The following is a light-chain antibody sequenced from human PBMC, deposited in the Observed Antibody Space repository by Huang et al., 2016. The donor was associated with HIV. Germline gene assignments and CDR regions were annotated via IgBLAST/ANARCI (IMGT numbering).Light chain of an antibody. V-gene: IGKV3-15*01. CDR2: GSS. CDR1: QSVFKN. J-gene: IGKJ1*01. CDR3: QQYNTSPRT. Sequence: ENLMTQSPSTLSVSPGESATLSCRASQSVFKNLAWYQQKPGPAPKLLIYGSSTRAAGIPARFSGSGSGTDVTLTISSLQSEDFAVYYCQQYNTSPRTFGQGTKVEV.